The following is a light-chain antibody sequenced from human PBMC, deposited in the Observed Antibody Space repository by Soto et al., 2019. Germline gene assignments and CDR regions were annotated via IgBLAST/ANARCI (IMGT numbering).Light chain of an antibody. V-gene: IGKV3-20*01. CDR2: GES. J-gene: IGKJ5*01. CDR1: QSISIKY. Sequence: EIVLTQSPGTLSLSPGERATLSCRASQSISIKYLGWYQQKPGQAPRLLVYGESSRATGIPDRFSSSGSGTDFTLTISRLEPEDFAVFYCQVSGTFGQGTRLEIK. CDR3: QVSGT.